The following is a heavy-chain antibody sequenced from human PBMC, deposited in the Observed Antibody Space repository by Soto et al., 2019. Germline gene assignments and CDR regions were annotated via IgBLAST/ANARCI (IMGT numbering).Heavy chain of an antibody. CDR3: AKDGQPLELPSGTHYYYYYMDV. J-gene: IGHJ6*03. D-gene: IGHD3-3*01. CDR1: GGTFSSYA. Sequence: ASVKVSCKASGGTFSSYAISWVRQAPGQGLEWMGGNIPIFGTANYAQKFQGRVTITADESTSTAYMELSSLRSEDTAVYYCAKDGQPLELPSGTHYYYYYMDVWGKGTTVTVSS. CDR2: NIPIFGTA. V-gene: IGHV1-69*13.